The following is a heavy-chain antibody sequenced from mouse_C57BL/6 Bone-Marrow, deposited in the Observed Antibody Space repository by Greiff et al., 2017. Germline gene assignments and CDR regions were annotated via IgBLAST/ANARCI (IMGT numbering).Heavy chain of an antibody. Sequence: QVQLQQPRAELVKPGASVKLSCKASGYTFTSYWMHWVKQRPGQGLAWIGMIHPNSGSTNYNEKFKSKATLTVDKSSSTAYMQLSSLTSEDSAVYYCARSWDAFFDYWGQGTTLTVSS. V-gene: IGHV1-64*01. D-gene: IGHD4-1*01. CDR1: GYTFTSYW. J-gene: IGHJ2*01. CDR2: IHPNSGST. CDR3: ARSWDAFFDY.